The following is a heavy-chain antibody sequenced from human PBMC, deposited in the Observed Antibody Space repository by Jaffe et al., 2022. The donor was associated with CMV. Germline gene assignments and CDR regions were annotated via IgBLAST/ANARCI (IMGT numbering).Heavy chain of an antibody. CDR2: ISSSGSTI. V-gene: IGHV3-48*03. J-gene: IGHJ4*02. Sequence: EVQLVESGGGLVQPGGSLRLSCAASGFTFSSYEMNWVRQAPGKGLEWVSYISSSGSTIYYADSVKGRFTISRDNAKNSLYLQMNSLRAEDTAVYYCARGHDYYDSSGYLYFDYWGQGTLVTVSS. D-gene: IGHD3-22*01. CDR1: GFTFSSYE. CDR3: ARGHDYYDSSGYLYFDY.